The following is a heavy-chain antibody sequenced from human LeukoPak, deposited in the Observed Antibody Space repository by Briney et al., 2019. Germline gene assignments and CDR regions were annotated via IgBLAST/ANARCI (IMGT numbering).Heavy chain of an antibody. CDR2: IFYTEST. D-gene: IGHD3-22*01. CDR1: GGSISSYY. Sequence: SETLSLTCTVSGGSISSYYWSWIRQPPGKGLEWIGYIFYTESTNYNPSLKSRVTISVDTSKNQFSLKLNSVTAADTAVYYCARSTYYYDSSGYFVGYFQHWGQGTLVTVSS. V-gene: IGHV4-59*01. J-gene: IGHJ1*01. CDR3: ARSTYYYDSSGYFVGYFQH.